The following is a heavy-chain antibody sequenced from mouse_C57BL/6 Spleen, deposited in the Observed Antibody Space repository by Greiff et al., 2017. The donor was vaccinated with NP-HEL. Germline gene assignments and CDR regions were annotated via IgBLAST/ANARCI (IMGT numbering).Heavy chain of an antibody. V-gene: IGHV1-64*01. CDR1: GYTFTSYW. Sequence: VQLQQSGAELVKPGASVKLSCKASGYTFTSYWMHWVKQRPGQGLEWIGMIHPNSGSTNYNEKFKSKATLTVDKSSSTAYMQLSSLTSEDSAVYYCERFITTVVATGYFDDWGQGTTLTVSS. D-gene: IGHD1-1*01. CDR2: IHPNSGST. J-gene: IGHJ2*01. CDR3: ERFITTVVATGYFDD.